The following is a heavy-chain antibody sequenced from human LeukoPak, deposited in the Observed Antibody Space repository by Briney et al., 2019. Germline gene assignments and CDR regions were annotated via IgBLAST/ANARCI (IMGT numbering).Heavy chain of an antibody. V-gene: IGHV3-43*01. J-gene: IGHJ4*02. Sequence: SGGSLRLSCAASGFTFDDYTMHWVRQAPGKGLEWVSLISWDGGSTYYADSVKGRFTISRDNSKNSLYLQMNSLRTEDTALYYCAKDTRGGYCSGGSCHSAFDCWGQGTLVTVSS. CDR2: ISWDGGST. D-gene: IGHD2-15*01. CDR3: AKDTRGGYCSGGSCHSAFDC. CDR1: GFTFDDYT.